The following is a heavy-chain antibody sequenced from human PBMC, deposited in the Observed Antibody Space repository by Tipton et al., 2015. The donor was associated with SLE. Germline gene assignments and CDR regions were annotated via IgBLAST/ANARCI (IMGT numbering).Heavy chain of an antibody. J-gene: IGHJ4*02. D-gene: IGHD5-18*01. CDR3: AGALDTTMGPFDY. CDR2: IYYSGST. Sequence: TLSLTCTVSGGSISSSNYYWGWIRQPPGKGLEWIGSIYYSGSTYYNPSLKSRVTISVDTSKNQFSLMLSSVTAADTALYYCAGALDTTMGPFDYWGQGTLVTVSS. CDR1: GGSISSSNYY. V-gene: IGHV4-39*07.